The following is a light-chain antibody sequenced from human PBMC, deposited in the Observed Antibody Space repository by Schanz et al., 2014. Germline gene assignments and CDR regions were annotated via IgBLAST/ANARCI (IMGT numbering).Light chain of an antibody. CDR1: QSISSNF. CDR3: QQYGDSRT. V-gene: IGKV3-20*01. Sequence: EIVLTQSPGTLSLSPGERATLSCRASQSISSNFLAWFQFKPGQAPRLLIYDASNRATGIPARFSGSVSGTVFTPTISRQEPEDCAVDCRQQYGDSRTFGQGTKGEIK. CDR2: DAS. J-gene: IGKJ1*01.